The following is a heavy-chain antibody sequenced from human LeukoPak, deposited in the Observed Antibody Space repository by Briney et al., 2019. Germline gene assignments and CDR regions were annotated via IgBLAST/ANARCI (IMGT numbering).Heavy chain of an antibody. V-gene: IGHV1-8*03. CDR3: ARGFYSGTYAYYFDY. Sequence: ASVKVSCKASGYTFNNYDIGWVRQAPGQGLEWMGWMNPNSGNTGYAQKFQGRVTITRNTSISTAYMELSSLRSEDTAVYYCARGFYSGTYAYYFDYWGQGTLVTVSS. CDR1: GYTFNNYD. D-gene: IGHD1-26*01. J-gene: IGHJ4*02. CDR2: MNPNSGNT.